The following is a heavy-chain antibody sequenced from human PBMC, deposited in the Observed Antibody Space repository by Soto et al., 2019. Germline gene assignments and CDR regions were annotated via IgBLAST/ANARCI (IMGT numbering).Heavy chain of an antibody. CDR2: ISSSGSTI. CDR1: GFTFSSYE. D-gene: IGHD3-22*01. V-gene: IGHV3-48*03. CDR3: ARGTYYYDSSGPNWFDP. Sequence: EVQLVESGGGLVQPGGSLRLSCAASGFTFSSYEMNWVRQAPGKGLEWVSYISSSGSTIYYADSVKGRFTISRDNAKNSLYLQMNSLRAEDTAVYYCARGTYYYDSSGPNWFDPWGQGTLVTVSS. J-gene: IGHJ5*02.